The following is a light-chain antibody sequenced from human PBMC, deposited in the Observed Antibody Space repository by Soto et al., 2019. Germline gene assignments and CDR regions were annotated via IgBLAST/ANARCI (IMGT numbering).Light chain of an antibody. CDR2: DAS. V-gene: IGKV3-11*01. J-gene: IGKJ4*01. CDR3: QQRSNWPPGLT. Sequence: EIVLTQSPATLSLSPGERATLSCRASQSVSRYLAWYQQKPGQAPRLLIYDASNRATGIPARFSGSGSGTDFTLTIISLEPEDFAVYYCQQRSNWPPGLTFGGGTKVEIK. CDR1: QSVSRY.